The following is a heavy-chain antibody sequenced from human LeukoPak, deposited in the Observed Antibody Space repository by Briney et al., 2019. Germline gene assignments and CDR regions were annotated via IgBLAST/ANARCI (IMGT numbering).Heavy chain of an antibody. CDR1: GFTFSSYG. D-gene: IGHD3/OR15-3a*01. Sequence: PGGSLRLSCAASGFTFSSYGMHWVRQAPGKGLEWVAFIRYDGSNKYYADSVKGRFTISRDNSKNTLYLQMNSLRAEDTAVYYCAKDRKIPWTRGYYYYGMDVWGQGTTVTVSS. CDR3: AKDRKIPWTRGYYYYGMDV. CDR2: IRYDGSNK. V-gene: IGHV3-30*02. J-gene: IGHJ6*02.